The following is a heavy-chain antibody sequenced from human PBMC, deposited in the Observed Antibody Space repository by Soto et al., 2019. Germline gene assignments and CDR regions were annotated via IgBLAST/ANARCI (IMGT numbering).Heavy chain of an antibody. CDR3: ARDLEHYYGSGSYYNALDY. Sequence: EASVKVSCKASGYTFTSYGISWVRQAPGQGLEWMGWISAYNGNTNYAQKLQGRVTMTTDTSTSTAYMELRSLRSDDTAVYYCARDLEHYYGSGSYYNALDYWGQGTLVTVSS. CDR1: GYTFTSYG. V-gene: IGHV1-18*01. D-gene: IGHD3-10*01. J-gene: IGHJ4*02. CDR2: ISAYNGNT.